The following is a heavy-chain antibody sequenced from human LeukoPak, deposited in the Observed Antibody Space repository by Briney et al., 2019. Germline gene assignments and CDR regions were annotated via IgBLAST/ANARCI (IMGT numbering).Heavy chain of an antibody. Sequence: SSETLSLTCTVSGGSISSSSYYWSWIRQPAGKGLEWIGRIYTSESTNYNPSLKSRVTISVDTSRNQFSLKLSSVTAADTAVYYCAIQWTIDYYYYYMDVWGTGTTVTISS. CDR2: IYTSEST. J-gene: IGHJ6*03. CDR1: GGSISSSSYY. V-gene: IGHV4-61*02. CDR3: AIQWTIDYYYYYMDV. D-gene: IGHD6-19*01.